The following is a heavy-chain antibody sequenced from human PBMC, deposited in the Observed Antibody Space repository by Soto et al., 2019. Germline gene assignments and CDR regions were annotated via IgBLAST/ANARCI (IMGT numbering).Heavy chain of an antibody. CDR2: IYWDDDK. CDR3: AHYSLVVPLPGWFDP. J-gene: IGHJ5*02. D-gene: IGHD2-2*01. CDR1: GFSLSTSGVG. Sequence: QITLKESGPTLVKPTQTLTLTCTFSGFSLSTSGVGVGWIRQPPGKALEWLALIYWDDDKRYSPSLKSRLTITKDTSKKQVVLTMTNMDPVDTATYYCAHYSLVVPLPGWFDPWGQGTLVTVSS. V-gene: IGHV2-5*02.